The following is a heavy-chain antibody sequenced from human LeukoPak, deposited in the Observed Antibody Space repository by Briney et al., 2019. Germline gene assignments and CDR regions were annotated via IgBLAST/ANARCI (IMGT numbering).Heavy chain of an antibody. Sequence: SDTLSLICTVSGGLHCGPYWSCPRHPPGKGLVDSGYIYYWRSTNCNPPLRSRVSMSVDTSKNQFSLKMSSVTAAETAVYYCARDKYSGQLVFDYWGQGSLVVVSS. V-gene: IGHV4-59*11. CDR2: IYYWRST. CDR3: ARDKYSGQLVFDY. D-gene: IGHD6-6*01. CDR1: GGLHCGPY. J-gene: IGHJ4*02.